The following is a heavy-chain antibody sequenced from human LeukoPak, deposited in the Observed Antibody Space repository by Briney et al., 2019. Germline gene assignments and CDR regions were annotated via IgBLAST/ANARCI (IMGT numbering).Heavy chain of an antibody. J-gene: IGHJ4*02. V-gene: IGHV1-69*04. Sequence: SVKVSCKASGGTFSSNAISWVRRAPGQGLEWMGRIIPIIGITNYAQKFQGRVTITADKSTSTAYMELSSLRSEDTAVYYCATFVVVPAALYYFDYWGQGTLVTVSS. D-gene: IGHD2-2*01. CDR1: GGTFSSNA. CDR3: ATFVVVPAALYYFDY. CDR2: IIPIIGIT.